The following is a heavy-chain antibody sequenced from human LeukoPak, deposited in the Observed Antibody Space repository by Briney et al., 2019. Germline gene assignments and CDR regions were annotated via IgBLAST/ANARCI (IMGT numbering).Heavy chain of an antibody. CDR2: TSSDGTNK. D-gene: IGHD1-20*01. CDR1: GFTFSSSA. Sequence: PGGSLRLSCAASGFTFSSSAMHWVRQAPGKGLEWVAVTSSDGTNKYYADSVKGRFTISRDNAKNSLYLQMNSLRAEDTAVYYCARKARGNWNDVDYWGQGTLVTVSS. J-gene: IGHJ4*02. V-gene: IGHV3-30-3*01. CDR3: ARKARGNWNDVDY.